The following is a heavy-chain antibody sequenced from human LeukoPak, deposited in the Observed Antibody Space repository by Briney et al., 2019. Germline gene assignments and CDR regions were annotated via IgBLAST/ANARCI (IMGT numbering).Heavy chain of an antibody. CDR1: GSTFDDYA. J-gene: IGHJ6*02. CDR3: AKDIAAPPYYYYGMDV. CDR2: ISWNSGSI. Sequence: PGRSLRLSCAASGSTFDDYAMHWVRQAPGKGLEWVSGISWNSGSIGYADSVKGRFTISRDNAKNSLYLQMNSLRAEDTALYYCAKDIAAPPYYYYGMDVWGQGTTVTVSS. D-gene: IGHD6-13*01. V-gene: IGHV3-9*01.